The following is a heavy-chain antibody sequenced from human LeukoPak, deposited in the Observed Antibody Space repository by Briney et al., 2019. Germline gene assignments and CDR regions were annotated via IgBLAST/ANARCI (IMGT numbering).Heavy chain of an antibody. D-gene: IGHD2-15*01. CDR3: AKGVVVVAATQYNWFDP. V-gene: IGHV3-23*01. J-gene: IGHJ5*02. Sequence: GGTLRLSCAASGFTFSSYGMSWVRQAPGKGLEWVSAISGSGGSTYYADSVKGRFTISRDNSKNTLYLQMNSLRAEDTAVYYCAKGVVVVAATQYNWFDPWGQGTLVTVSS. CDR2: ISGSGGST. CDR1: GFTFSSYG.